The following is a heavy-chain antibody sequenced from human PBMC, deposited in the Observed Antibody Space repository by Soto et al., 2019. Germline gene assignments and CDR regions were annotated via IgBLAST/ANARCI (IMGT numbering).Heavy chain of an antibody. Sequence: QVQLVESGGGVVQPGTSLRLSCAASGFTFSSYALHWVRQAPGKGLEWVAVMWYDGSNKYYADSVKGRFTISRDDSKNTLYLQMNSLRAEDTALYYCARERDCSDGSCYRGYFDYWGQGTLVTVSS. CDR3: ARERDCSDGSCYRGYFDY. V-gene: IGHV3-33*01. J-gene: IGHJ4*02. CDR1: GFTFSSYA. CDR2: MWYDGSNK. D-gene: IGHD2-15*01.